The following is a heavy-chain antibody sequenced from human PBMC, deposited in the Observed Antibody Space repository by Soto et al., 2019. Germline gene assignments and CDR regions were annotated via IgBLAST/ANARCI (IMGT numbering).Heavy chain of an antibody. V-gene: IGHV3-9*01. Sequence: EVQLVASGGGLVQPGMSLRLSCAASGFTFDDYAMHWVRQAPGKGLEWVSGLSWNSGSVGYADSVKGRFTISRDNAKNSLYLQMNSLRAEDTALYYCAKDMKVAEGYSYGYFDYWGQGTLVTVCS. D-gene: IGHD5-18*01. J-gene: IGHJ4*02. CDR3: AKDMKVAEGYSYGYFDY. CDR1: GFTFDDYA. CDR2: LSWNSGSV.